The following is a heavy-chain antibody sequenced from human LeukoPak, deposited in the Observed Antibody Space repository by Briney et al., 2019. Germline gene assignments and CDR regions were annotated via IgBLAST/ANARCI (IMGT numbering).Heavy chain of an antibody. D-gene: IGHD3-10*01. CDR3: ARDPAAYYYGSGSYYGFNY. V-gene: IGHV3-48*03. CDR1: GFTFSSYE. J-gene: IGHJ4*02. CDR2: ISSSGSTI. Sequence: PGGSLRLSCAASGFTFSSYEMNWVRQAPGKGLEWVSYISSSGSTIYYADSVKGRFTISRDNAKNSLYLQMNSLRAEDTAVYYCARDPAAYYYGSGSYYGFNYWGQGTLVTVSS.